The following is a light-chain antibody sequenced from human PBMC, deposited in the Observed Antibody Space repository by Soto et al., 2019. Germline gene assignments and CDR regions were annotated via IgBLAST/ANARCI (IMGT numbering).Light chain of an antibody. CDR1: SSDVGGYNY. Sequence: QSALTQPASVSGSPGQSLTISCTGTSSDVGGYNYVSWYQQHPGKAPKLMIYEVNKRPSGVSNRFSGSKSGNTASLTISGLQAEDEADYYCGSYTSTSSPWVFGGGTKLTVL. CDR2: EVN. V-gene: IGLV2-14*03. J-gene: IGLJ3*02. CDR3: GSYTSTSSPWV.